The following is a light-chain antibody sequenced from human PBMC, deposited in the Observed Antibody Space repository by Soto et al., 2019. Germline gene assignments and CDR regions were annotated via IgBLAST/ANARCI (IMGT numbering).Light chain of an antibody. Sequence: QSVLIQPPSVSGSPGESIAVSCSGSISDIGSHNYVSWYRQYPGEAPRLLIYEVHYRPSGVSSRFSGSKSGNTASLTISGLQAADEADYYCASYLTTSPLEVFGTGTKVTVL. CDR3: ASYLTTSPLEV. CDR1: ISDIGSHNY. CDR2: EVH. J-gene: IGLJ1*01. V-gene: IGLV2-14*01.